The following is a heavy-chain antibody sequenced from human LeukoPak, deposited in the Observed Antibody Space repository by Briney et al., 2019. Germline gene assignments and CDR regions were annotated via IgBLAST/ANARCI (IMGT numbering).Heavy chain of an antibody. V-gene: IGHV3-30*18. CDR1: GFTFSSYG. Sequence: GGSLRLSCAASGFTFSSYGMHWVRQAPGKGLEWVAVISYDGSNKYYADSVKGRFTISRDNSKNTLYLQMNSLRAEDTAVYYCAKVDYYDSSGYSAYYYYYGMDVWGQGTTVTVSS. CDR3: AKVDYYDSSGYSAYYYYYGMDV. J-gene: IGHJ6*02. D-gene: IGHD3-22*01. CDR2: ISYDGSNK.